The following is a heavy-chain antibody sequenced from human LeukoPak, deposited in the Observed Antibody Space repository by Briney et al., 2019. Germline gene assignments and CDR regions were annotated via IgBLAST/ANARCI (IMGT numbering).Heavy chain of an antibody. CDR2: INPNSGGT. CDR3: TRATSVVVPAADHYYYGMDV. J-gene: IGHJ6*02. D-gene: IGHD2-2*01. V-gene: IGHV1-2*02. Sequence: GSVKVSCKASGSTFTGYYMHWVRPAPGQGLEWMGWINPNSGGTDYAQKFQGRVTMTRDTSLSTAYMELSRLRSDDTAVYYCTRATSVVVPAADHYYYGMDVWGQGTTVTVSS. CDR1: GSTFTGYY.